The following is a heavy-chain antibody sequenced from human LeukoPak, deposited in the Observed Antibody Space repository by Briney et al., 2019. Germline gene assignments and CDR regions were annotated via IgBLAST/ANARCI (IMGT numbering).Heavy chain of an antibody. J-gene: IGHJ4*02. CDR3: ARDRSSGWTWGVYFDY. Sequence: SQTLSLTCTVSGGSISSYYWSWIRQPAGKGLEWIGRIYTSGSTNYNPSLKSRVTMSVDTSKNQFSLKLSSVTAVDTAVYYCARDRSSGWTWGVYFDYWGQGTLVTVSS. CDR2: IYTSGST. CDR1: GGSISSYY. V-gene: IGHV4-4*07. D-gene: IGHD6-19*01.